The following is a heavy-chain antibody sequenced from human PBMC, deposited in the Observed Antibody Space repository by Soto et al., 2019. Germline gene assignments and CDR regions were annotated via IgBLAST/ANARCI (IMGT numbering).Heavy chain of an antibody. Sequence: PSETLSLTCAVSGGSISSSTYYWGWIRQPPGKGLEWIRSIYYSGSTNYNPSLKSRVTISVDTSNNQFSLKLSSVTAADTAVYYCARHRINYGMDVWGQGTTVTVSS. CDR1: GGSISSSTYY. CDR2: IYYSGST. CDR3: ARHRINYGMDV. V-gene: IGHV4-39*01. J-gene: IGHJ6*02.